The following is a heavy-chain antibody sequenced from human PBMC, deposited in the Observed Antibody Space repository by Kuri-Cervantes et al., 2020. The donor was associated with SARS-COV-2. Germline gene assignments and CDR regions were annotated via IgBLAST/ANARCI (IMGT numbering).Heavy chain of an antibody. Sequence: GGSLRLSCEAPGFTFSSSAIHWVRQASGKGLEWVGRTRSKANNFATADDVRVNGRFTFSKDDSKSASYLQMNSLKAEDTAVYYSTPLLNWFDPWGQGILVTVSS. CDR1: GFTFSSSA. V-gene: IGHV3-73*01. CDR3: TPLLNWFDP. D-gene: IGHD1-26*01. J-gene: IGHJ5*02. CDR2: TRSKANNFAT.